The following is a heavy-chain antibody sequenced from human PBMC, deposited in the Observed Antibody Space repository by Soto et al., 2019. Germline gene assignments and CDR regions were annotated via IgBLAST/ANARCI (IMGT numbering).Heavy chain of an antibody. CDR1: GFTFSSYD. J-gene: IGHJ4*02. D-gene: IGHD6-19*01. V-gene: IGHV3-13*01. CDR2: IGTAGDT. Sequence: GGSLRLSCAASGFTFSSYDMHWVRQATGKGLEWVSAIGTAGDTYYPGSVKGRFTISRENAKNSLYLQMNSLRAEDTAVYYCARQQAGMGGFDYWGQGTLVTVSS. CDR3: ARQQAGMGGFDY.